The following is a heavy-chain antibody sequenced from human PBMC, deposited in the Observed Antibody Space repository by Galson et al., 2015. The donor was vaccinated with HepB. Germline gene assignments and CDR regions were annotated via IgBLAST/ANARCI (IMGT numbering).Heavy chain of an antibody. CDR1: GDSVSSHSAA. Sequence: CAISGDSVSSHSAAWNWFRQSPSRGLEWLGRTYYRSKWYNDYAVSVKSRITINPDTSKNQFSLQLNSVTPEDTAVYYCARSLVAAADYWGQGTLVIVSS. V-gene: IGHV6-1*01. CDR3: ARSLVAAADY. CDR2: TYYRSKWYN. J-gene: IGHJ4*02. D-gene: IGHD6-25*01.